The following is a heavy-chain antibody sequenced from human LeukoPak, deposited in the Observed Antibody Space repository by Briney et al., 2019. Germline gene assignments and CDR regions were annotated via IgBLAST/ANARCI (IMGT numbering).Heavy chain of an antibody. J-gene: IGHJ4*02. CDR2: ISGSGGST. Sequence: GGSLRLSCAASGFTFSIYAMSWVRQAPGKGLEWVSAISGSGGSTYYADSVKGRFTISRDNAKNSLYLQMNSLRAEDTAVYYCARDLIIWFGEGGFDYWGQGTLVTVSS. CDR1: GFTFSIYA. CDR3: ARDLIIWFGEGGFDY. D-gene: IGHD3-10*01. V-gene: IGHV3-23*01.